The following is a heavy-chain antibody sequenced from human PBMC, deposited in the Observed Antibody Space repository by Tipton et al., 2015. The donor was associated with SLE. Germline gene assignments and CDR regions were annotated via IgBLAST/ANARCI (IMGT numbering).Heavy chain of an antibody. CDR2: ISSSSSYI. Sequence: SLRLSCAASGFTFSSYSMNWVRQAPGKGLEWVSSISSSSSYIYYADSVKGRFTISRDNAKNSLYLQMNSLRAEDTAVYYCARVPGDYSYYLDYWGQGTLVTVSS. CDR3: ARVPGDYSYYLDY. J-gene: IGHJ4*02. D-gene: IGHD4-17*01. V-gene: IGHV3-21*03. CDR1: GFTFSSYS.